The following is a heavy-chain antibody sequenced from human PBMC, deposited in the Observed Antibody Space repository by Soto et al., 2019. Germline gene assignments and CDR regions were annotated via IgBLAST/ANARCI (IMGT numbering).Heavy chain of an antibody. D-gene: IGHD3-10*01. CDR3: SRDAVVIRGVLAEIDY. Sequence: SETLSLTCTVTGGSVSSGSYYWSWIRQPPGKGLEWIGYIDYSGHTNYNPSLKSRVTISVDTSKNQFSLKLRSMTAADTAVYYCSRDAVVIRGVLAEIDYWGQGALVTVS. V-gene: IGHV4-61*01. J-gene: IGHJ4*02. CDR2: IDYSGHT. CDR1: GGSVSSGSYY.